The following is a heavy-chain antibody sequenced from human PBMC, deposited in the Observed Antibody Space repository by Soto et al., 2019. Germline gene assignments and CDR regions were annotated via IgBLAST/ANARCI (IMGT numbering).Heavy chain of an antibody. D-gene: IGHD2-2*01. Sequence: VASVKVSCKASGYTFTSYDMHWVRQAPGQRLEWMGWINAGNGNTKYSQKFQGRVTITRDTSASTAYMELSSLRSEDTAVYYCARGYCSSTSCPKPLDYWGQGTLVTVSS. J-gene: IGHJ4*02. CDR3: ARGYCSSTSCPKPLDY. CDR1: GYTFTSYD. V-gene: IGHV1-3*01. CDR2: INAGNGNT.